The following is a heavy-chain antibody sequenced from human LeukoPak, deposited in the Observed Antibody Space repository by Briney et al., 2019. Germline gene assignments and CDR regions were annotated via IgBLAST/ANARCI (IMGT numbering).Heavy chain of an antibody. CDR1: GGSFTGYY. CDR3: AGGSYSFLYFDY. J-gene: IGHJ4*02. V-gene: IGHV4-34*01. D-gene: IGHD1-26*01. Sequence: SETLSLTCGLYGGSFTGYYWSWIRQPPGKGLEWIGEINHSGSTNYNPSLKSRVTISVDTSKNQFSLKLSSVTAADTAVYYCAGGSYSFLYFDYWGQGTLVTVSS. CDR2: INHSGST.